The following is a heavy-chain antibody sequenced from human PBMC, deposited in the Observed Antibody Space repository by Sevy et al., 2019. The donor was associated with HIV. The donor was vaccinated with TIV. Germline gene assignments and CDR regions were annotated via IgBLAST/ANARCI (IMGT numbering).Heavy chain of an antibody. Sequence: GGSLRLSCAASGFTFSSYSMNWVRQAPGKGLEWVSYISSSSSTIYYADSVKGRFTISRDNAKNSLYLQMISLRDEDTALYYCAGVSESFYFYNYYGMDVWGQGTTVTVSS. D-gene: IGHD1-26*01. J-gene: IGHJ6*02. CDR3: AGVSESFYFYNYYGMDV. CDR2: ISSSSSTI. CDR1: GFTFSSYS. V-gene: IGHV3-48*02.